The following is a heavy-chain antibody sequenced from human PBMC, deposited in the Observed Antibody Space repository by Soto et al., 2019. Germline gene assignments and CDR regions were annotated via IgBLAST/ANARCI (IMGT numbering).Heavy chain of an antibody. V-gene: IGHV4-34*01. CDR2: INHSGST. CDR1: GGSFSCYY. D-gene: IGHD3-22*01. CDR3: ARGLGITMIVVADDAFDI. Sequence: PSETLSLTCAVYGGSFSCYYWSWMGQPPGKGLEWIGEINHSGSTNYNPSLKSRVTISVDTSKNQFSLKLSSVTAADTAVYYCARGLGITMIVVADDAFDIWGQGTMVTVSS. J-gene: IGHJ3*02.